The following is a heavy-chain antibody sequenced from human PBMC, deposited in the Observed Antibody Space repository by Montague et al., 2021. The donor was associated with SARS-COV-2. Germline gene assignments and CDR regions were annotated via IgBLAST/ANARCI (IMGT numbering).Heavy chain of an antibody. CDR3: ARAGITIFGVVTHYDY. J-gene: IGHJ4*02. Sequence: TLSLTCAVYGGSFSGYHWNWIRQSPGKGLEWIGEIHHGGSTYYNPSLKSRVTISVDTSKNQFSLKLSSVTAADTAVYYCARAGITIFGVVTHYDYWGQGTLVTVSS. CDR2: IHHGGST. CDR1: GGSFSGYH. D-gene: IGHD3-3*01. V-gene: IGHV4-34*09.